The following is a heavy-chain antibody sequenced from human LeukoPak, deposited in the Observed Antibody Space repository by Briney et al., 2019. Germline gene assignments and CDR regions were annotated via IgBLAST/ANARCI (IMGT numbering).Heavy chain of an antibody. CDR3: ARGAYYGSGNLYFDY. CDR1: GGSISSGDYY. J-gene: IGHJ4*02. Sequence: SETLSLTCTVSGGSISSGDYYWSWIRQPPGKGLEWIGYIYYSGSTYYNPSLKSRVTISVDTSKNQFSLKLSSVTAADTAVYYCARGAYYGSGNLYFDYWGQGTLVTVSS. CDR2: IYYSGST. D-gene: IGHD3-10*01. V-gene: IGHV4-30-4*01.